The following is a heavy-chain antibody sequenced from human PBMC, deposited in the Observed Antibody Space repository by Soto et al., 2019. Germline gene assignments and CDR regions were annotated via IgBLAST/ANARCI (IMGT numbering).Heavy chain of an antibody. Sequence: PGGSLRLSCAASGFSFVNYAMNWVCQAPGQGLGWVSGLSGSGTSTYYSDSVKGRFTISRDNSRDTLFLQMNSLTAADTAVYYCAKATTNGGWFNTFDSWGQGDLVTVSS. CDR2: LSGSGTST. CDR3: AKATTNGGWFNTFDS. CDR1: GFSFVNYA. V-gene: IGHV3-23*01. J-gene: IGHJ4*02. D-gene: IGHD6-19*01.